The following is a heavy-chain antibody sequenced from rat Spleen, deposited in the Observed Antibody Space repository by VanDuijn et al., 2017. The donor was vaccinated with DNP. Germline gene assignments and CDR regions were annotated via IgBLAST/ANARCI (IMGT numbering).Heavy chain of an antibody. J-gene: IGHJ2*01. CDR2: ISSGGVT. Sequence: QVQLKESGPGMVQPSQTLSLTCTVSGFSLSDYSAHWVRQPPGKVLEWIAAISSGGVTFYNSALKSRLSISRDTSKSQVFLKMNSLQTEDTAMYFCARPEDTMMVVGFLDYWGRGIMVTVSS. D-gene: IGHD1-12*02. CDR1: GFSLSDYS. CDR3: ARPEDTMMVVGFLDY. V-gene: IGHV2-6*01.